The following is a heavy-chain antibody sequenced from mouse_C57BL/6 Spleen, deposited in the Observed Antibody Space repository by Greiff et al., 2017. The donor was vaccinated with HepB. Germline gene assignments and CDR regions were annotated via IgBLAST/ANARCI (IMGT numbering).Heavy chain of an antibody. CDR3: ARSNGSSWYPVAY. V-gene: IGHV14-2*01. CDR1: GFNIKDYY. J-gene: IGHJ3*01. D-gene: IGHD1-1*01. Sequence: EVQGVESGAELVKPGASVKLSCTASGFNIKDYYMHWVKQRTEQGLEWIGRIDPEDGETKYAPKFQGKATITADTSSNTAYLQLSSLTSEDTAVYYCARSNGSSWYPVAYWGQGTLVTVSA. CDR2: IDPEDGET.